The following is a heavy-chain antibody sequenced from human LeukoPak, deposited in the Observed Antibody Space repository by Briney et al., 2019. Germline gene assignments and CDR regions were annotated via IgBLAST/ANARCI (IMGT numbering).Heavy chain of an antibody. CDR1: GGTFSSYA. CDR3: ASKHPIQLWAHDAFDI. D-gene: IGHD5-18*01. J-gene: IGHJ3*02. CDR2: IIPIFGTA. V-gene: IGHV1-69*13. Sequence: SVKVSCKASGGTFSSYAISWVRQAPGQGLEWVGGIIPIFGTANYAQKFQGRVTITADESTSTAYMELSSLRSEDTAVYYCASKHPIQLWAHDAFDIWGQGTMVTVSS.